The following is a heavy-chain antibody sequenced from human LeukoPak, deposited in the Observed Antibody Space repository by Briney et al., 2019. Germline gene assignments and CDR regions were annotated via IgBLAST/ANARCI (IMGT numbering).Heavy chain of an antibody. CDR1: GGSISSYY. Sequence: SETLSLTCTVSGGSISSYYWSWIRQPPGKGLEWIGYIYYSGSTNYNPSLKSRVTISVDTSKNQFSLKLSSVTAADTAVYYCASGLYGSGPVSDYWGQGTLVTVSS. CDR2: IYYSGST. CDR3: ASGLYGSGPVSDY. V-gene: IGHV4-59*01. D-gene: IGHD3-10*01. J-gene: IGHJ4*02.